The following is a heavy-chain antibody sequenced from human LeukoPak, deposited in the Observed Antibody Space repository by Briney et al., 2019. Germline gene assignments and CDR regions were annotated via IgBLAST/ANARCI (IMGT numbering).Heavy chain of an antibody. J-gene: IGHJ4*02. D-gene: IGHD3-10*01. CDR1: GFTLSSYG. CDR3: AKDLWWFGELSSFDS. Sequence: GGSLRLSCAASGFTLSSYGMSWARQAPGKGVELVSAIRGSCGSTYYVGSVKGRFTISRDNSKNTLDLQMNSLRAEHTAVYSCAKDLWWFGELSSFDSWGQGTLVTVSS. V-gene: IGHV3-23*01. CDR2: IRGSCGST.